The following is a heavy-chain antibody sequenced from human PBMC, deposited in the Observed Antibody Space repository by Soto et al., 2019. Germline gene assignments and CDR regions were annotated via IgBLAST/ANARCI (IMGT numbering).Heavy chain of an antibody. V-gene: IGHV4-34*01. D-gene: IGHD6-19*01. CDR2: INNSGST. CDR1: GGSFSGYY. CDR3: ARERAVAGNDYFDY. J-gene: IGHJ4*02. Sequence: PSETLSLTCAVYGGSFSGYYWSWIRQPPGKGLEWIGEINNSGSTNYNPSLKSRVTISVDTSKNQFSLKLSSVTAADTAVYYCARERAVAGNDYFDYWSQGTLVTVSS.